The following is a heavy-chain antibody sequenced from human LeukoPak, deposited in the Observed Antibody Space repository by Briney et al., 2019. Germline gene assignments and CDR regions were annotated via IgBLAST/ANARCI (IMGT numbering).Heavy chain of an antibody. J-gene: IGHJ5*02. D-gene: IGHD3-16*01. CDR2: IKEDGSEK. CDR1: GFTFSNYW. V-gene: IGHV3-7*04. CDR3: ARGGLRYFAL. Sequence: GGSLRLPCAASGFTFSNYWMSWVRQAPGKGLEWVANIKEDGSEKYYVDSVKGRFTISRDNGKNSLYLQMNSLRVEDTAVYYCARGGLRYFALWGQGALVTVSS.